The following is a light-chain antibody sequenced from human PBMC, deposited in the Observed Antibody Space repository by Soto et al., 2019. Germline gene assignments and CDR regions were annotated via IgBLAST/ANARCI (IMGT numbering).Light chain of an antibody. J-gene: IGKJ5*01. CDR3: QQYSDWPLT. CDR1: QSGVSSI. CDR2: GAT. V-gene: IGKV3-20*01. Sequence: ETVLTQSPGTLSLSPGERATLSCRASQSGVSSILAWYQQSPGQAPRLLIYGATSRATGIPDRFTGSGSGTEFTLTISRVESEDFAVYYCQQYSDWPLTFGQGTRLEIK.